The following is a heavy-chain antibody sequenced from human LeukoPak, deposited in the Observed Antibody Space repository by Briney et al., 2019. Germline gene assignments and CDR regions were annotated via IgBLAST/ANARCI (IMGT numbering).Heavy chain of an antibody. J-gene: IGHJ4*02. V-gene: IGHV3-30-3*01. CDR1: GLTFSSHA. CDR3: VREPGPGYFDY. D-gene: IGHD6-13*01. CDR2: IPQDGSDR. Sequence: PGGSLRLSCAVSGLTFSSHAMHWVRQAPGKGLEWVAVIPQDGSDRHYTDSVKGRFTISRDNSRNTLYLQMNNLRAEDTAVYYCVREPGPGYFDYWGQGTLVTVSS.